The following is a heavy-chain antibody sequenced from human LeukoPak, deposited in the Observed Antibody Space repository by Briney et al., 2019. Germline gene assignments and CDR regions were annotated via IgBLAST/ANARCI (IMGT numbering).Heavy chain of an antibody. CDR1: GFTFSSYA. J-gene: IGHJ4*02. D-gene: IGHD5-12*01. CDR2: TSGGGVNT. V-gene: IGHV3-23*01. CDR3: AKGGWISYFDY. Sequence: GGSLRLSCAASGFTFSSYAMTWVRQAPGKGLQWVSTTSGGGVNTYYADSVMGRFTISRDNFKNTLYLQMNSLRADDTAVYYCAKGGWISYFDYWGLGTLVTVSS.